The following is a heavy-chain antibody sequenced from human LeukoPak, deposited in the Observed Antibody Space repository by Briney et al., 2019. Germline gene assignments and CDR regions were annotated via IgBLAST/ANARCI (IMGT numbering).Heavy chain of an antibody. CDR3: ARAEIRVRAIYDY. CDR2: INPNSGGT. Sequence: SVNLSCKASGYTFTGYYMHWVRHAPGQGLEWMGWINPNSGGTNYAQKFQGSVTMTRDSSISTAYMELSRLISDDTAVYYCARAEIRVRAIYDYWGQGTLVTVSS. J-gene: IGHJ4*02. V-gene: IGHV1-2*02. D-gene: IGHD3-10*01. CDR1: GYTFTGYY.